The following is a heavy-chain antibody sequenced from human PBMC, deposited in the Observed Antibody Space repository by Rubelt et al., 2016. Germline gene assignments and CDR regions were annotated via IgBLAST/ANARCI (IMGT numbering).Heavy chain of an antibody. CDR2: IYYSGST. D-gene: IGHD5-12*01. CDR3: ARDLRGYVNYYYYGMDV. CDR1: GGSISSSSYY. V-gene: IGHV4-39*07. Sequence: QLQLQESGPGLVKPSETLSLTCTVSGGSISSSSYYWGWIRQPPGKGLEWIGSIYYSGSTYYNPSLKGRVTISVDTSKNQFSLKLSSVTAADTAVYYCARDLRGYVNYYYYGMDVWGQGTTVTVSS. J-gene: IGHJ6*02.